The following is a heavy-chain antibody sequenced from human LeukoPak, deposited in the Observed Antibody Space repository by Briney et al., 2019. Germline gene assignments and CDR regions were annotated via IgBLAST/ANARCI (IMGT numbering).Heavy chain of an antibody. J-gene: IGHJ4*02. CDR3: AKAPAGPIAAAGTNFDY. D-gene: IGHD6-13*01. Sequence: GGSLRLSCAASGFTFSSYGMHWVRQAPGKGLEWVAVISNDGSNKYYADSVKGRFTISRDNSKNTLYLQMNSLRAEDTAVYYCAKAPAGPIAAAGTNFDYWGQGTLVTVSS. CDR1: GFTFSSYG. CDR2: ISNDGSNK. V-gene: IGHV3-30*18.